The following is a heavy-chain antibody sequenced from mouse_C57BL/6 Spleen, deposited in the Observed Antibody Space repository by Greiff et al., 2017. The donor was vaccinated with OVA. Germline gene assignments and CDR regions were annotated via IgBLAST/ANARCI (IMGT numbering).Heavy chain of an antibody. J-gene: IGHJ2*01. D-gene: IGHD1-1*01. CDR1: GYSFTDYN. Sequence: EVQLQQSGPELVKPGASVKISCKASGYSFTDYNMNWVKQSNGKSLEWIGVINHNYGTTSYNQKFKGKATFTVDQSSSTAYLQLNSLTSEDSAVYYCARDLYGSSYGYFDYWGQGTTLTVSS. CDR3: ARDLYGSSYGYFDY. CDR2: INHNYGTT. V-gene: IGHV1-39*01.